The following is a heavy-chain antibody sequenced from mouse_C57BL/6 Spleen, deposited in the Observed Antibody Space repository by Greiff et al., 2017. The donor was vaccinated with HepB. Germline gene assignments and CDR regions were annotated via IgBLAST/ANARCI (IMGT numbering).Heavy chain of an antibody. Sequence: EVKVVESGGGLVKPGGSLKLSCAASGFTFSDYGMHWVRQAPEKGLEWVAYISSGSSTIYYADKVKGRFTISRDNAKNTLFLQMTSLRSEDTAMYYCARQLRYLDAMDYWGQGTSVTVSS. CDR1: GFTFSDYG. V-gene: IGHV5-17*01. J-gene: IGHJ4*01. CDR2: ISSGSSTI. D-gene: IGHD1-1*01. CDR3: ARQLRYLDAMDY.